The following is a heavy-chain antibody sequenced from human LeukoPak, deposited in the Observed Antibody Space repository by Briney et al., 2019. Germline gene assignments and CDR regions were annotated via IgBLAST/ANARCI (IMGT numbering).Heavy chain of an antibody. CDR1: GYTFTSYG. CDR2: ISAYNGNT. J-gene: IGHJ4*02. V-gene: IGHV1-18*01. CDR3: ARDGLPYYDSSGPMGY. Sequence: GASVKVSCKASGYTFTSYGISWVRQAPGQGLEWMGWISAYNGNTNYAQKLQGRVTMTTDTSTSTAYMELRSLRSDDTAVYSCARDGLPYYDSSGPMGYWGQGTLVTVSS. D-gene: IGHD3-22*01.